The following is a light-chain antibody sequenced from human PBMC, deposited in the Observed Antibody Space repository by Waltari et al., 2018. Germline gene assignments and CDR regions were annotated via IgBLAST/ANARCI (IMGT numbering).Light chain of an antibody. CDR2: VNSDGSH. J-gene: IGLJ3*02. V-gene: IGLV4-69*01. CDR3: QTGGHGTWV. Sequence: QLVLTQSPSASASLGASAKPTSTLTSGHSSNAIPRLPQQPEKGPRYLMKVNSDGSHNKGDEIPDRFSGSSSGAERYLTISSLQSEDEADYYCQTGGHGTWVFGGGTKLTVL. CDR1: SGHSSNA.